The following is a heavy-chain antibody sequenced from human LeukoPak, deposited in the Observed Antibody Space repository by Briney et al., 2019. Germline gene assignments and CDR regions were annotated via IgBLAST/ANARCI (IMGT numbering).Heavy chain of an antibody. D-gene: IGHD7-27*01. V-gene: IGHV4-39*01. CDR2: IYYSGST. CDR3: ARLLVGIRAFDI. Sequence: SETLSLTCSVSGGSISSTTYYWAWIRQPPGKGLEWIGTIYYSGSTYYNPSLKSRVPISVDTSENQFSLKLSSVTAADTAVYYCARLLVGIRAFDIWGQGTMVTVSS. CDR1: GGSISSTTYY. J-gene: IGHJ3*02.